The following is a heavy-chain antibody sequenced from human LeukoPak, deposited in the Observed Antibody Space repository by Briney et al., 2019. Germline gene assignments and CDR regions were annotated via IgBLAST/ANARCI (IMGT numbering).Heavy chain of an antibody. CDR2: INWNGGST. V-gene: IGHV3-20*04. D-gene: IGHD3-10*01. CDR1: GFTFDDYG. Sequence: GGSLRLSCAASGFTFDDYGMSWVRQAPGKGLEWVSGINWNGGSTGYADSVKGRFTISRDNAKNTVYLQMNSLRAEDTAVYYCARDYVSGSFGPWGQGTLVTVSS. CDR3: ARDYVSGSFGP. J-gene: IGHJ5*02.